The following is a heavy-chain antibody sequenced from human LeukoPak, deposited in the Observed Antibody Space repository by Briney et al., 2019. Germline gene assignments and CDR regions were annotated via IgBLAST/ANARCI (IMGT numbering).Heavy chain of an antibody. CDR2: INAGNGNT. J-gene: IGHJ4*02. Sequence: ASVKVSCKASGYTFTSYAMHWVRQAPGQRLEWMGWINAGNGNTKYSQKFQGRVTITRDTSASTAYMELSSLRSEDTAVYYCAREGIAAAGTRDFDYWGQGTLVTVSS. CDR3: AREGIAAAGTRDFDY. D-gene: IGHD6-13*01. V-gene: IGHV1-3*01. CDR1: GYTFTSYA.